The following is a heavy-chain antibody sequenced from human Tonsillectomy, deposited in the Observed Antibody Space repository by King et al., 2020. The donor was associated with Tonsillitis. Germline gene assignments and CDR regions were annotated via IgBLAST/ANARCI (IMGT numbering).Heavy chain of an antibody. Sequence: QLVQSGGGLVQPGGSLRLSCAASGFNFSHYAMSWVRQAPGKGLEWVSGITGDGVSTYYADSVKGRFTISRDNSKNTLYLQMNSLRAEDTAVYYCAKNIRYCSGGRCFYYFYMDVWGKGTTVTVSS. D-gene: IGHD2-15*01. CDR1: GFNFSHYA. V-gene: IGHV3-23*04. J-gene: IGHJ6*03. CDR3: AKNIRYCSGGRCFYYFYMDV. CDR2: ITGDGVST.